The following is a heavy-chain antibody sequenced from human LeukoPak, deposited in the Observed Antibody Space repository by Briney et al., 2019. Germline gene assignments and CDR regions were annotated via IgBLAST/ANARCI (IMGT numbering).Heavy chain of an antibody. CDR3: AKDSRSYFDY. V-gene: IGHV3-30*02. CDR2: IQYDGSNE. Sequence: GGSLRLSCAASGFSVSSYGMHWVRQAPGKGLEWVAYIQYDGSNEQYADSVKGRFTISRDNSKNTLYLQMNSLRAEDTAVYYCAKDSRSYFDYWGQGTLVTVSS. J-gene: IGHJ4*02. CDR1: GFSVSSYG.